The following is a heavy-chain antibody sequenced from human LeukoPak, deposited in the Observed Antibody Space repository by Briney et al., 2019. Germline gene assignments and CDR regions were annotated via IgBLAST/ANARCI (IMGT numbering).Heavy chain of an antibody. J-gene: IGHJ6*02. CDR1: GGSISSSGHY. CDR2: MYYSGST. CDR3: ARSDCSNTNCYNFYGMDV. Sequence: SETLSLTCTVSGGSISSSGHYWGWIRQTPAKGLEWIGSMYYSGSTYYNPSLQSRVTISVDMSKNQFSLQLTSVTAADTAVYYCARSDCSNTNCYNFYGMDVWGQGTTVTVSS. V-gene: IGHV4-39*01. D-gene: IGHD2-2*02.